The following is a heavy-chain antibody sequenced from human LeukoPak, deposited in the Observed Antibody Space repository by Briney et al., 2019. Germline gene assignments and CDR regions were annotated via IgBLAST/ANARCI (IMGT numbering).Heavy chain of an antibody. CDR1: GVSISSRY. V-gene: IGHV4-59*11. CDR3: ARWGDGFDI. Sequence: SETLSLTCTVSGVSISSRYWSWVRQPPGKGLEWIGYIYYSGTTMYNPSLKSRVTMSVDTSKTQFSLNLSSVTAADTAVYYCARWGDGFDIWGQGTMVTVSS. J-gene: IGHJ3*02. D-gene: IGHD3-16*01. CDR2: IYYSGTT.